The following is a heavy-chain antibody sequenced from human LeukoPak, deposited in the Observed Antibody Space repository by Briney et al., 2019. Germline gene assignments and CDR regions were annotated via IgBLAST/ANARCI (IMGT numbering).Heavy chain of an antibody. Sequence: PSETLSLTCTVSGGSISSGGYSWGWIRQHPGKGLEWIGYIYYSGSTYYNPSLKGRVTISVDTSKNQFSLKLSSVTAADTAVYYCARAREQNAFDIWGQGTIVTVSS. CDR3: ARAREQNAFDI. CDR2: IYYSGST. V-gene: IGHV4-31*03. J-gene: IGHJ3*02. CDR1: GGSISSGGYS.